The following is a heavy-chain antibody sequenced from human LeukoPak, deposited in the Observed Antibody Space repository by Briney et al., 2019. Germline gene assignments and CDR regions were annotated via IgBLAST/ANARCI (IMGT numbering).Heavy chain of an antibody. Sequence: TGGSLRLSCAASGFTLSTYDMHWVRQAPGKGLEWVSYISSSSSDIYDADSMKGRFTLSRDNTKNSLYLQMNSLRDEDTAVYYCAKVLGDFDWSPMAFDIWGQGTMVTVSS. CDR3: AKVLGDFDWSPMAFDI. D-gene: IGHD3-9*01. CDR1: GFTLSTYD. J-gene: IGHJ3*02. CDR2: ISSSSSDI. V-gene: IGHV3-21*06.